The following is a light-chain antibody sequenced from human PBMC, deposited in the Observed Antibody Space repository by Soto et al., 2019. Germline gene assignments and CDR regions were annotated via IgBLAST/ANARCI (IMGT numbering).Light chain of an antibody. CDR3: QHYGSSPWT. V-gene: IGKV3-20*01. J-gene: IGKJ1*01. CDR1: QSVSSSY. Sequence: EIVLTQSPGTLSLSPGERPTLSCRASQSVSSSYLAWYQQKPGQAPRLLIYGASGRATGIPDRFRGSGSGTDFALTISRLEPEDSAVYYCQHYGSSPWTFGQGTKVEIK. CDR2: GAS.